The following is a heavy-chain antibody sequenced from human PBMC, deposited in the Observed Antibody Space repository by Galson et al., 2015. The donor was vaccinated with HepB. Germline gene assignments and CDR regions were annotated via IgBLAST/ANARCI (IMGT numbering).Heavy chain of an antibody. V-gene: IGHV4-59*01. Sequence: SETLSLTCTVSGGSISSYYWSWIRQPPGKGLEWIGYIYYSGSTNYNPSLKSRVTISVDTSKNQFSLKLSSVTAADTAVYYCARALRFLNEAGGMDVWGQGTTVTVSS. D-gene: IGHD3-3*01. CDR2: IYYSGST. CDR1: GGSISSYY. J-gene: IGHJ6*02. CDR3: ARALRFLNEAGGMDV.